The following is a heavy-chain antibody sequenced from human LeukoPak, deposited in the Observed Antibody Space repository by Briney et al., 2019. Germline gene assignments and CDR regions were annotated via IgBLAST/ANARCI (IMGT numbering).Heavy chain of an antibody. D-gene: IGHD3-22*01. J-gene: IGHJ4*02. CDR3: ARDRAEYYYDSSGFDY. CDR2: ISAYNGNT. Sequence: GASVKVSCKASGYTFTSYGISWVRQAPGQGLEWMGWISAYNGNTNYAQKLQGRVTMTTDTSTSTAYMELRSLRSDDTAVYYCARDRAEYYYDSSGFDYRGQGTLVTVSS. V-gene: IGHV1-18*01. CDR1: GYTFTSYG.